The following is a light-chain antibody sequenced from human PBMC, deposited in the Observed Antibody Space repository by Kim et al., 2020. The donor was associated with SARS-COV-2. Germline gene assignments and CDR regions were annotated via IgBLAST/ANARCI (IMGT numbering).Light chain of an antibody. Sequence: QSALTQPRSVSGSPGQSITISCTGTSNDVGGDNYVSWYQQHPGKAPKLMIYGVSQRPSGVPDRFSGSRSGNTASLTISGLQTEDEADYYCCSYAGKFTVLFGGGTKVTVL. V-gene: IGLV2-11*01. CDR1: SNDVGGDNY. CDR3: CSYAGKFTVL. CDR2: GVS. J-gene: IGLJ2*01.